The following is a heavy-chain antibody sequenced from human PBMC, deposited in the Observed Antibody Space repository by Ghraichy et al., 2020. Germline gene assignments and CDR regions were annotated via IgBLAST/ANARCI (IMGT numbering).Heavy chain of an antibody. CDR3: ARGNYGGKAD. Sequence: SETLSLTCAVYGGSFSGYYWSWICQRQGKGLERIGEMNHNGSTNYNPSLKSRVTIAVDTSKYQCSLKLSSVTAADTAVYYCARGNYGGKADWGQGPLVTVSS. V-gene: IGHV4-34*01. CDR2: MNHNGST. J-gene: IGHJ4*02. D-gene: IGHD4-23*01. CDR1: GGSFSGYY.